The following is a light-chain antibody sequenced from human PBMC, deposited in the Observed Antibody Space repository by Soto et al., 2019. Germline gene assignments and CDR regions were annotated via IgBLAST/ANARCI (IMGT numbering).Light chain of an antibody. J-gene: IGKJ1*01. Sequence: GDGLTITCRASQSINTWLAWYQQKPGKAPKLLIYKASTLKSGVPSRFSGSRSGPDFTLTISSLQPEDFATYYCEQSYRSPQVVGQGTKVDIK. V-gene: IGKV1-5*03. CDR3: EQSYRSPQV. CDR2: KAS. CDR1: QSINTW.